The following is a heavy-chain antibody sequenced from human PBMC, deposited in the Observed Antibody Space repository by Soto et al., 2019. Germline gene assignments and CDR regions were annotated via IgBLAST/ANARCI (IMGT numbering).Heavy chain of an antibody. CDR1: GFTFSSYD. CDR3: ARGGVDYGGNSLRFYYSGMDV. Sequence: GGSLRLSCAASGFTFSSYDMHWVRQATGKGLEWVSAIGTAGEPYYPGSVKGRFTISRENAKTSLYLQMNSLRAGDTAVYYCARGGVDYGGNSLRFYYSGMDVWGQGTTVTVSS. D-gene: IGHD4-17*01. V-gene: IGHV3-13*05. CDR2: IGTAGEP. J-gene: IGHJ6*02.